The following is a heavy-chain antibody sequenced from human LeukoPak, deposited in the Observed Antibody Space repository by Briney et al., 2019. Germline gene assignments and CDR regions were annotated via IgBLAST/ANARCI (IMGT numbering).Heavy chain of an antibody. J-gene: IGHJ4*02. V-gene: IGHV4-4*02. D-gene: IGHD3-22*01. Sequence: PSGTLSLTCTVSGVSISSTHWWNWVRQPPGKGLEWIGEIYHSGTTHYKPSLKSRVTISVDKSKNQFSLKLSSVTAADTAVYYCAAGSESYDSRGYSYYFDYWGQGTLVTVSS. CDR2: IYHSGTT. CDR3: AAGSESYDSRGYSYYFDY. CDR1: GVSISSTHW.